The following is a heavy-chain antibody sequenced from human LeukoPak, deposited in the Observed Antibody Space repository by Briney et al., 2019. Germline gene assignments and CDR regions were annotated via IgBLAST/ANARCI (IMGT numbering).Heavy chain of an antibody. CDR1: GGTFSSYA. J-gene: IGHJ4*02. CDR2: IIPMFGTA. Sequence: ASVKVSCKASGGTFSSYAISWVRQAPGQGLEWMGGIIPMFGTANYAQKFQGRVTITADKSTSTAYMELGSLRSEDTAVYYCARDIHYDSSGYYFDYWGQGTLVTVSS. D-gene: IGHD3-22*01. CDR3: ARDIHYDSSGYYFDY. V-gene: IGHV1-69*06.